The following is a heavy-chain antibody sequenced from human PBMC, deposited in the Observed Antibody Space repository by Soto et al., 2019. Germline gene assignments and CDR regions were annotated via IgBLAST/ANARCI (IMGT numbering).Heavy chain of an antibody. CDR2: INAGNGNT. Sequence: QVQLVQSGAEVKKPGASVKVSCKASGYTFTNYAMLWMRQAPGQRLEWMGWINAGNGNTKYSQKFQGRVTITRDTSASTAYMELSSLRSEDTAVYYCARFCSSPSCYGMDVWGQGTTVTVSS. J-gene: IGHJ6*02. CDR1: GYTFTNYA. CDR3: ARFCSSPSCYGMDV. D-gene: IGHD2-2*01. V-gene: IGHV1-3*01.